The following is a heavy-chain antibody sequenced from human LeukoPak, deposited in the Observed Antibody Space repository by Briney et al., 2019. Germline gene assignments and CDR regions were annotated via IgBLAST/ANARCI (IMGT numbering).Heavy chain of an antibody. V-gene: IGHV4-39*07. Sequence: SETLSLTCTVSGGSITSSTYYWGWIRQPPGKGLEWIGSIYYSGSTYYNPSLQSRVTISVDTSKNQFSLQLNSVTPEDTAVYYCAREGTMIRGVKNWFDTWGQGTLVTVSS. D-gene: IGHD3-10*01. CDR2: IYYSGST. CDR1: GGSITSSTYY. CDR3: AREGTMIRGVKNWFDT. J-gene: IGHJ5*02.